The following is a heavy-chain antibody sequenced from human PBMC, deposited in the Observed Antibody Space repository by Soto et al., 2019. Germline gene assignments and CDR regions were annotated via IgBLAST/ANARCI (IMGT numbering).Heavy chain of an antibody. CDR2: INHSGST. V-gene: IGHV4-34*01. CDR3: ASWAWGSYRTFDY. D-gene: IGHD3-16*02. CDR1: GGSFSGYY. J-gene: IGHJ4*02. Sequence: SETLSLTCAVYGGSFSGYYWSWIRQPPGKGLEWIGEINHSGSTNYNPSLKSRVTISVDTSKNQFSLKLSSVTAADTAVYYCASWAWGSYRTFDYWGQGTLVTVSS.